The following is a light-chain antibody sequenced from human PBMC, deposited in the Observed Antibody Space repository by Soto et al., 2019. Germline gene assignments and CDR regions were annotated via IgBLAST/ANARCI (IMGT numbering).Light chain of an antibody. J-gene: IGKJ4*01. CDR1: QSVSSY. CDR3: QQRSNWPTLT. V-gene: IGKV3-11*01. Sequence: EIVLTQSPATLSMSPGERATLSCRASQSVSSYLAWYQQKPGQAPRLLIYDASNRATGITARFSGSGSGTDFTLTISSLEPEDFAVNDCQQRSNWPTLTFGGGTKVEIK. CDR2: DAS.